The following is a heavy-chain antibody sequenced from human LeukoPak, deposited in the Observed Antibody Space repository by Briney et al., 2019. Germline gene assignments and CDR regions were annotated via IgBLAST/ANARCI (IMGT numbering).Heavy chain of an antibody. CDR1: GFTFSSCW. J-gene: IGHJ6*03. V-gene: IGHV3-74*01. Sequence: SGGSLRLSCAASGFTFSSCWMHWVRQAPGKGLVWVSRINSDGSSTSYADSVKGRFTISRDNAKNTLYLQMNSLRAEDTAVYYCARVDTAPKIYYMDVWGKGTTVTVSS. CDR2: INSDGSST. CDR3: ARVDTAPKIYYMDV. D-gene: IGHD5-18*01.